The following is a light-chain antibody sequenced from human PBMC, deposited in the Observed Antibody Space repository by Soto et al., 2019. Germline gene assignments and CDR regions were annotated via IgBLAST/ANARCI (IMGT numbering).Light chain of an antibody. V-gene: IGKV3-11*01. CDR1: QSIGNS. Sequence: TVLTQSPATLSLSPGERATLSCKASQSIGNSLGWFQQKPGQAPRLLIDDAFNRATGIPARFTGSGSGSDFTLPIRSPEAEDFGVYYCPQRYNWPLTFGGGTKVEIK. J-gene: IGKJ4*01. CDR3: PQRYNWPLT. CDR2: DAF.